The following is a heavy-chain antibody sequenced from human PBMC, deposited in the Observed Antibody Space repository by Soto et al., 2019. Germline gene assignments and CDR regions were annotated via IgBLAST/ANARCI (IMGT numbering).Heavy chain of an antibody. J-gene: IGHJ4*02. V-gene: IGHV3-23*01. Sequence: GGSLRLSCAASGFTFSSYAMSWVRQAPGKGLEWVSAISGSGGSTYYADSVKGRFTISRDNSKNTLYLQMNSLRAEESAVYYCAKDLAFVAVAFDYWGQGTLVTVSS. CDR3: AKDLAFVAVAFDY. CDR1: GFTFSSYA. CDR2: ISGSGGST. D-gene: IGHD6-19*01.